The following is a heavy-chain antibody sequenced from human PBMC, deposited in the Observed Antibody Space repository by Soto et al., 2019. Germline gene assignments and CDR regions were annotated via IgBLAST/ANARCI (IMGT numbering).Heavy chain of an antibody. Sequence: QVQLQESGPGLVKPSGTLTLTCAVSGGSISSSNWWSWVRQPPGKGLEWIGEIYHSRSTNYNPSLKSLVTISVDKSKNQCSLKLSSVTAADTAVYYCARDWADAYGDAYYFDYWGQGTLVTVSS. J-gene: IGHJ4*02. CDR2: IYHSRST. CDR1: GGSISSSNW. CDR3: ARDWADAYGDAYYFDY. V-gene: IGHV4-4*02. D-gene: IGHD4-17*01.